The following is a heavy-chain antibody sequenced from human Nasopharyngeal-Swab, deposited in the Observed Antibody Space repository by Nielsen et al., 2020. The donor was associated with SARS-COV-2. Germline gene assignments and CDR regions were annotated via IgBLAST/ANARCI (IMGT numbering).Heavy chain of an antibody. CDR1: GGSFSGYY. V-gene: IGHV4-34*01. CDR3: ARLGMSVAGTGFDY. J-gene: IGHJ4*02. Sequence: SETLSLTCAVYGGSFSGYYWSWIRQPPGKGLEWIGEINHSGSTYYNPSLKSRVTISVDTSKNQFSLKLSSVTAADTAVYYCARLGMSVAGTGFDYWGQGTLVTVSS. D-gene: IGHD6-19*01. CDR2: INHSGST.